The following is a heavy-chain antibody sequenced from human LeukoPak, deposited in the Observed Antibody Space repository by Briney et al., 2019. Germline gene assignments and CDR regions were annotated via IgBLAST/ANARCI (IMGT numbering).Heavy chain of an antibody. CDR1: GYTFTGYY. V-gene: IGHV1-2*02. J-gene: IGHJ6*03. CDR3: ARDSRLSYYYYYMDV. Sequence: GASVKVSCKASGYTFTGYYMHWVRQAPGQGLEWMGWINPNSGGTNYAQKFQGRVTMTRDTSISTAYMELSRLRSDDTAVYYCARDSRLSYYYYYMDVWGKGTTVTVSS. CDR2: INPNSGGT. D-gene: IGHD2/OR15-2a*01.